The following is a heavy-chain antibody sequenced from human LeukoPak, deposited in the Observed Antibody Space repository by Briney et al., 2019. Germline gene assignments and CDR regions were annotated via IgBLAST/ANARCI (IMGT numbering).Heavy chain of an antibody. Sequence: SETLSLTCTVSGGSISSYYWSWIRQPPGKGLEWIGYIYYSGSTNYNPSLKSRVTISVGASKNQFSLKLSSVTAADTAVYYCARASSSFFDYWGQGTLVTVSS. CDR1: GGSISSYY. D-gene: IGHD6-6*01. J-gene: IGHJ4*02. CDR3: ARASSSFFDY. CDR2: IYYSGST. V-gene: IGHV4-59*01.